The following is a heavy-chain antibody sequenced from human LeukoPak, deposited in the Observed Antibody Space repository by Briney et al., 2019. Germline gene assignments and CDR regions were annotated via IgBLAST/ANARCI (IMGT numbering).Heavy chain of an antibody. V-gene: IGHV3-21*01. CDR2: ISSSSSYI. CDR3: ARAKEDYDFWSGYYSRPQPCDY. Sequence: GGSLRLSCAASGFTFSSYSMNWVRQAPGKGLEWVSSISSSSSYIYYADSVKGRFTISRDNAKNSLYLQMNSLRAEDTAVYYCARAKEDYDFWSGYYSRPQPCDYWGQGTLVTVSS. J-gene: IGHJ4*02. CDR1: GFTFSSYS. D-gene: IGHD3-3*01.